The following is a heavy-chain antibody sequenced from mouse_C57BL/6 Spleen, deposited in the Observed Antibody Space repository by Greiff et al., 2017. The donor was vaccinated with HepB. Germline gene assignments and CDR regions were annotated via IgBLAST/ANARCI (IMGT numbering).Heavy chain of an antibody. CDR1: GFTFSSYA. CDR3: ARDKGVVSFDY. D-gene: IGHD1-1*01. CDR2: ISDGGSYT. Sequence: EVKLMESGGGLVKPGGSLKLSCAASGFTFSSYAMSWVRQTPEKRLEWVATISDGGSYTYYPDNVQGRFTISRDNAKNNLYLQMSHLKSEDTAMYYCARDKGVVSFDYGGHGTTLTVSS. V-gene: IGHV5-4*01. J-gene: IGHJ2*01.